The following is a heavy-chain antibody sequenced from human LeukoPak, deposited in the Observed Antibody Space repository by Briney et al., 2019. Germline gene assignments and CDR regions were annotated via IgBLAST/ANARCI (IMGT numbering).Heavy chain of an antibody. J-gene: IGHJ4*02. CDR2: INHSGST. V-gene: IGHV4-39*07. CDR1: GGSISSSSYY. D-gene: IGHD3-10*01. CDR3: ARGRGRRRLGELFLYFDY. Sequence: SETLSLTCTVSGGSISSSSYYWSWIRQPPGKGLEWIGEINHSGSTNYNPSLKSRVTISVDTSKNQFSLKLSSVTAADTAVYYCARGRGRRRLGELFLYFDYWGQGTLVTVSS.